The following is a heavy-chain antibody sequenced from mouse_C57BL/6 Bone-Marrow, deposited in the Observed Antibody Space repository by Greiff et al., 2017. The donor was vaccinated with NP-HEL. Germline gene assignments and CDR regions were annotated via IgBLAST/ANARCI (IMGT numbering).Heavy chain of an antibody. CDR3: TRSGGTMITTRKSSWFAY. CDR2: IDPETGGT. D-gene: IGHD2-4*01. CDR1: GYTFTDYE. V-gene: IGHV1-15*01. Sequence: QVQLQQSGAELVRPGASVTLSCKASGYTFTDYEMHWVKQTPVHGLEWIGAIDPETGGTAYNQKFKGKAILTADKSSSTAYMELRSLTSEDSAVYYGTRSGGTMITTRKSSWFAYWGQGTLVTVSA. J-gene: IGHJ3*01.